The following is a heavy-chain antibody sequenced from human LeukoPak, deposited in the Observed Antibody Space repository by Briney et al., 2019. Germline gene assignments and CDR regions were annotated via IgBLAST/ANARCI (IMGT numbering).Heavy chain of an antibody. V-gene: IGHV3-15*07. Sequence: PGGSLRLSRAVSGLTFSNAWMNWVRQAPGKGLEWVAHIKSETNGGTADYAAAVEGRFTISRDDSKNTLYLQMNSLKIEDTAVYFCTTNPGSWGDFWGQGSLVTVSS. CDR1: GLTFSNAW. CDR3: TTNPGSWGDF. J-gene: IGHJ4*02. CDR2: IKSETNGGTA. D-gene: IGHD2-15*01.